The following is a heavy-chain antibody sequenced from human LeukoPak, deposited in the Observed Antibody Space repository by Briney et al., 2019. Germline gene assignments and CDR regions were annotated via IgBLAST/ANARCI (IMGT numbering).Heavy chain of an antibody. CDR1: GFTFSDYY. V-gene: IGHV3-11*04. Sequence: GGSLRLSCAASGFTFSDYYMSWIRQAPGKGLEWVSYISSSGSTIYYADSVKGRFTISRDNAKNSLYLQMNSLRAEDTAVYYCARDSTVATYYGVDVWGQGTTVTVSS. CDR3: ARDSTVATYYGVDV. J-gene: IGHJ6*02. D-gene: IGHD6-19*01. CDR2: ISSSGSTI.